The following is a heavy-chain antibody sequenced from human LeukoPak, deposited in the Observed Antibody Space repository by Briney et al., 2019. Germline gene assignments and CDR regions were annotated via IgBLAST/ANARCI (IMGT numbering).Heavy chain of an antibody. D-gene: IGHD3-3*01. J-gene: IGHJ6*03. CDR2: IIPIFGTA. V-gene: IGHV1-69*05. CDR1: GGTFSSYA. CDR3: ARTPGRDDFWSGYPPYYYYYYMDV. Sequence: SVKVSCKASGGTFSSYAISWVRQAPGQGLEWMGRIIPIFGTANCAQKFQGRVTITTDESTSTAYMELSSLRSEDTAVYYCARTPGRDDFWSGYPPYYYYYYMDVWGKGTTVTVSS.